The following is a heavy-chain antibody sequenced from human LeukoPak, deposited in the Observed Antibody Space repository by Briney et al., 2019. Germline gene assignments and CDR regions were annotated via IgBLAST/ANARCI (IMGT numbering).Heavy chain of an antibody. CDR3: ARIIGSRLYFDY. J-gene: IGHJ4*02. CDR2: IDWDDDK. Sequence: SGPALVKPTQTLTLTCTFSGFSLSTRGMCVGWVRQPPGKALEWLARIDWDDDKCYSTSLKTRLTISKDTSKNQVVLTMTNMDPVDTATYYCARIIGSRLYFDYWGQGTLVTVSS. V-gene: IGHV2-70*11. CDR1: GFSLSTRGMC. D-gene: IGHD3-10*01.